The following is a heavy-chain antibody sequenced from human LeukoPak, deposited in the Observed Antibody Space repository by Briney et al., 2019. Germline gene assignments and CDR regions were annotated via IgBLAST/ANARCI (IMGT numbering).Heavy chain of an antibody. CDR1: GETFNGYY. CDR2: INHVGVV. CDR3: ARKGLRPLEWLSEYYFDY. D-gene: IGHD3-3*01. V-gene: IGHV4-34*01. J-gene: IGHJ4*02. Sequence: SETLSLTCAVYGETFNGYYWTWIRQTPGKGLEWIGEINHVGVVASNPSLKSRVAISVDTSKNQFSLKLSSVTAADTALYYCARKGLRPLEWLSEYYFDYWGQGALVTVSS.